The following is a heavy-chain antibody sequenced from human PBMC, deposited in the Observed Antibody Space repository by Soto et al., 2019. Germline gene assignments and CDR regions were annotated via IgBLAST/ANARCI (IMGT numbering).Heavy chain of an antibody. J-gene: IGHJ5*01. Sequence: AASVKVSCKASGYTFTTYSIHWVRQAPGQGLEWMGIINPGGGIKTYAQKFQGRVTMTRDTSTSTLYMELSSLKSEDTAVYYCARDREDALPFLGWTHTRDSRTNWLDSWGQGTLVTVSS. CDR2: INPGGGIK. CDR3: ARDREDALPFLGWTHTRDSRTNWLDS. V-gene: IGHV1-46*01. D-gene: IGHD3-3*01. CDR1: GYTFTTYS.